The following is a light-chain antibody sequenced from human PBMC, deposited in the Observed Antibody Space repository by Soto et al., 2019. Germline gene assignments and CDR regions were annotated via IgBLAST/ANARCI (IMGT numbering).Light chain of an antibody. CDR3: QKYNSAPLT. CDR2: GAS. CDR1: QSVSSN. V-gene: IGKV3-15*01. Sequence: EIVMTQSPATLSVSPGEIATLSFSASQSVSSNLAWYQQKPGQAPRLLIYGASTRATGIPARFSGSGSGTDFTLTISRLEPEDFATYYCQKYNSAPLTFGGGTKVDIK. J-gene: IGKJ4*01.